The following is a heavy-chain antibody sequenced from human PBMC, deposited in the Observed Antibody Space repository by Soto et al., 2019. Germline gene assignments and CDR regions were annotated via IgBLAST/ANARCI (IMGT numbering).Heavy chain of an antibody. J-gene: IGHJ4*02. CDR3: AKDPSTGPPDC. CDR1: GFIFSSYG. V-gene: IGHV3-23*01. Sequence: SLRLSCSSAGFIFSSYGISWVRQAPGKGLQWVATIHPSGGSTHYAESVRGRFTISRDNSRDTLYLQMNSLRAEDTAVYYCAKDPSTGPPDCWGQGALVTVSS. CDR2: IHPSGGST. D-gene: IGHD3-9*01.